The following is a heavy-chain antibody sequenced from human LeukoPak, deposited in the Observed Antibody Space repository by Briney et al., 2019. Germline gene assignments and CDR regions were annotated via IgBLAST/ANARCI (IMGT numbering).Heavy chain of an antibody. CDR1: GYTFTSYG. J-gene: IGHJ4*02. D-gene: IGHD3-22*01. Sequence: GASVKVSCKASGYTFTSYGISWVRQAPGQGLEWMGWISAYNGNTNYAQKFQGRVTMTRDTSISTAYMELSRLRSDDTAVYYCARKLGRDYDSSGYYGFDYWGQGTLVTVSS. CDR3: ARKLGRDYDSSGYYGFDY. V-gene: IGHV1-18*01. CDR2: ISAYNGNT.